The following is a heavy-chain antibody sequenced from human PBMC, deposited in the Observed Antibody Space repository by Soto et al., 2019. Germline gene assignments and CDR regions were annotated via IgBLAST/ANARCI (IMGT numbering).Heavy chain of an antibody. V-gene: IGHV3-74*01. CDR2: INRDGSDT. D-gene: IGHD3-9*01. Sequence: GGSLRLSCAASGFTFSSYWMHWVRQAPGKGLVWVSRINRDGSDTDYADSVKGRFTISRDNAKNTLYLQINSLRAEDTAVYYCAKDGNPIPYLTGYYRLGWFDPWGQGTLVTVSS. J-gene: IGHJ5*02. CDR3: AKDGNPIPYLTGYYRLGWFDP. CDR1: GFTFSSYW.